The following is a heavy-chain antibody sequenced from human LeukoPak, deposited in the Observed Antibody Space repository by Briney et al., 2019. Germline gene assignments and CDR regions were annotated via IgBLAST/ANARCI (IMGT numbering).Heavy chain of an antibody. Sequence: GGSLRLFCAASGFTFDDYAMHWVRQAPGKGLEWVSGISWNSGSIGYADSVKGRFTISRDNAKNSLYLQMNSLRAEDTALYYCAKDHYYDSSGYSDYWGQGTLVTVSS. V-gene: IGHV3-9*01. D-gene: IGHD3-22*01. CDR1: GFTFDDYA. J-gene: IGHJ4*02. CDR3: AKDHYYDSSGYSDY. CDR2: ISWNSGSI.